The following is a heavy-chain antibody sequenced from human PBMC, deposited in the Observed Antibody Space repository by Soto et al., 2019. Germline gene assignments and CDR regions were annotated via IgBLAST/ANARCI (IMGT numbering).Heavy chain of an antibody. CDR3: ARVDGSGTFSLFDS. Sequence: SETLSLTCDVSGDSIRSANYFWSWIRQTPGKGLEWIGYLYYIGRSTYNPSLESRVTISLATSKIQFSLRLTSVTAADTAVYYCARVDGSGTFSLFDSWGHGTLVTVSS. J-gene: IGHJ4*01. CDR2: LYYIGRS. V-gene: IGHV4-61*01. CDR1: GDSIRSANYF. D-gene: IGHD3-10*01.